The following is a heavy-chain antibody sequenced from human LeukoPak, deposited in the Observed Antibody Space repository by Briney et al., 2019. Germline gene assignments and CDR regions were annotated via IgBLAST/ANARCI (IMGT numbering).Heavy chain of an antibody. CDR3: ARARSQTLWFDY. CDR2: IYYSGST. CDR1: GVSISSHY. J-gene: IGHJ4*02. V-gene: IGHV4-59*11. Sequence: SETLSLTCTVSGVSISSHYWSWLRQPPGKGLEWLGYIYYSGSTNYNPSLKSRVTISVDTSKNQFSLELSSVTAADTAVYYCARARSQTLWFDYWGQGTLVTVSS. D-gene: IGHD2-15*01.